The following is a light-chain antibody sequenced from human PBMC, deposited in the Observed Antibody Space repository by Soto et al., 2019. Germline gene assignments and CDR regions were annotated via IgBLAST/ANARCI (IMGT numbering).Light chain of an antibody. J-gene: IGKJ1*01. CDR1: QSVSNK. CDR3: QQYNNWPGT. CDR2: GTS. V-gene: IGKV3-15*01. Sequence: EIVMTQSPAPLSVSPGERATLSCRVSQSVSNKLAWYQQKPGQAPRLLIYGTSTRATGIPARISGSGSGTECTLTISSLQSEDVAVYYCQQYNNWPGTFGQGTKVDIK.